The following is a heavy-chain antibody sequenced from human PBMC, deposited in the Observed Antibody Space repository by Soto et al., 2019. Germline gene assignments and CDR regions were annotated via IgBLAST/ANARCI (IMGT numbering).Heavy chain of an antibody. CDR3: ARDLCTNAVCYSALFDY. CDR2: INAGNGNT. V-gene: IGHV1-3*01. Sequence: ASVKVSCKASGYTFTSYVMQWVRQAPGQRPEWMGWINAGNGNTKYSQNFQGRVTVTRDTSASTAYMELSSLRSEDTGVYYCARDLCTNAVCYSALFDYWGQGTQVTVSS. CDR1: GYTFTSYV. J-gene: IGHJ4*02. D-gene: IGHD2-8*01.